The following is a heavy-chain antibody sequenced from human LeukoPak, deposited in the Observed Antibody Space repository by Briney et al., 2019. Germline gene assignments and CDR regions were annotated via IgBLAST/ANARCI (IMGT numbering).Heavy chain of an antibody. D-gene: IGHD2-15*01. J-gene: IGHJ6*02. CDR1: GGSFSGYY. Sequence: SETLSLTCAVYGGSFSGYYWSWIRQPPGKGLEWIGEINHSGSTNYNPSLKSRVTISVDTSKNQFSLKLSSVTAADTAVYYCARGLGYCSAGSCYGPYYYYYGMDVWGQGTTVTVSS. CDR3: ARGLGYCSAGSCYGPYYYYYGMDV. V-gene: IGHV4-34*01. CDR2: INHSGST.